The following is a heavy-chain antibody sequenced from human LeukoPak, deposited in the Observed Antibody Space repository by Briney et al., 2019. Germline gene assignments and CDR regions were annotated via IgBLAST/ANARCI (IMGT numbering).Heavy chain of an antibody. Sequence: GGSLRLSCGVPGFTFSDYYMNWIPQAPGKGLEWVSYFRNSGTFLYQADSLKGRFTIARANAKTSLYLKMNSLRAEDTAVYYCATASAITSPGTFQHWGQGTMVTVSS. V-gene: IGHV3-11*01. D-gene: IGHD1-1*01. CDR1: GFTFSDYY. J-gene: IGHJ1*01. CDR3: ATASAITSPGTFQH. CDR2: FRNSGTFL.